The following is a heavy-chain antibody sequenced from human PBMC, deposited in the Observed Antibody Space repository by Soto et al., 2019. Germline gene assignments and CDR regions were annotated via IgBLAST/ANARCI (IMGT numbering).Heavy chain of an antibody. V-gene: IGHV3-74*01. CDR2: ISRDGRNT. J-gene: IGHJ5*01. CDR1: GFTCSTIW. D-gene: IGHD6-13*01. Sequence: EVHLVESGGVLVQPGGSLRLSCAASGFTCSTIWMHWARQVPGTGLVWVSRISRDGRNTNYADFVKGRFTISRDNAKNTLYLQMNSLKGDDTGIYFLAKGPTVWYGFDSWGQGSVFTVSS. CDR3: AKGPTVWYGFDS.